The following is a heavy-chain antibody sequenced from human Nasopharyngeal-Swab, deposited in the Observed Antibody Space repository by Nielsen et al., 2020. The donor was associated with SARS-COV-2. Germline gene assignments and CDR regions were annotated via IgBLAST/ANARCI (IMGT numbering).Heavy chain of an antibody. Sequence: GALKISCAASGFSLSSYWMHWVRQAPGKGLSWVSRINPDGNTINYADSVKGRFTISRDTAKNTLYLQMSSLRVEDTAVYYCTRDTFGPTDSWGQGTLVTVSS. D-gene: IGHD2/OR15-2a*01. J-gene: IGHJ4*02. V-gene: IGHV3-74*01. CDR3: TRDTFGPTDS. CDR2: INPDGNTI. CDR1: GFSLSSYW.